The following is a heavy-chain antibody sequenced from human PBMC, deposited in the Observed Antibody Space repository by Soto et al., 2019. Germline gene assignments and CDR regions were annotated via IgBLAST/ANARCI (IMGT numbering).Heavy chain of an antibody. D-gene: IGHD2-15*01. CDR2: IVPMFGTT. V-gene: IGHV1-69*06. J-gene: IGHJ3*02. CDR3: ATESGGNPGGHAFEI. CDR1: GGTFSTYA. Sequence: QVQLVQSGAEVKKPGSSVRVSCQSSGGTFSTYAISWVRQAPGQGLEWMGGIVPMFGTTTYAQNFQGRVTITAAISATTAYMEMSGLRSEDTAVYYCATESGGNPGGHAFEIWGQGTMVTVSS.